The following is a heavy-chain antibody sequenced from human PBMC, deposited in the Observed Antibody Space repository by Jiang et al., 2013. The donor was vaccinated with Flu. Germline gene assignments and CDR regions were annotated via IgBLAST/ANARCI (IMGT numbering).Heavy chain of an antibody. D-gene: IGHD2-2*02. CDR3: ARGLLYSYNWFDP. Sequence: GSGLVKPSQTLSLTCTVSGGSISSGDYYWSWIRQPPGKGLEWIGYIYYSGSTYYNPSLKSRVTISVDTSKNQFSLKLSSVTAADTAVYYCARGLLYSYNWFDPWGQGTLVTVSS. J-gene: IGHJ5*02. CDR1: GGSISSGDYY. CDR2: IYYSGST. V-gene: IGHV4-30-4*01.